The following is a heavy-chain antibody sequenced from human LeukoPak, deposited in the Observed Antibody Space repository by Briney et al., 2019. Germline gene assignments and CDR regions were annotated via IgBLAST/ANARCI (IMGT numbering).Heavy chain of an antibody. CDR1: GGSFSGYY. Sequence: SETLSLTCAVYGGSFSGYYWSWIRRPPGKGLEWIGEINHSGSTNYNPSLKSRVTISVDTSKNQFSLKLSSVTAADTTVYYCARAEPDGPFDYWGQGTLVTVSS. CDR2: INHSGST. CDR3: ARAEPDGPFDY. D-gene: IGHD1-26*01. J-gene: IGHJ4*02. V-gene: IGHV4-34*01.